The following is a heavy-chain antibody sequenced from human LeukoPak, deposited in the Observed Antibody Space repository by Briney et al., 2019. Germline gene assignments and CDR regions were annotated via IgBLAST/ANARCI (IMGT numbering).Heavy chain of an antibody. CDR2: INQDGSEK. D-gene: IGHD1-26*01. J-gene: IGHJ4*02. CDR1: GFTFSSYW. Sequence: GGSLRLSCAASGFTFSSYWMSWVRQAPGKGLEWVANINQDGSEKYYVDSVRGRFTISRDNAKNSLCLQMDSLRAENTAVYYCARVRVGTTNYFDYWGQGTLVTVSS. CDR3: ARVRVGTTNYFDY. V-gene: IGHV3-7*04.